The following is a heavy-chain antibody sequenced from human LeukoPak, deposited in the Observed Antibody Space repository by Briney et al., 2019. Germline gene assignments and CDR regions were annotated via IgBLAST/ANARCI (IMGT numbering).Heavy chain of an antibody. CDR3: ASRKLGNDY. V-gene: IGHV4-34*01. CDR1: GGSFSGYY. J-gene: IGHJ4*02. CDR2: INHSGST. D-gene: IGHD7-27*01. Sequence: SETLSLTCAVYGGSFSGYYWSWIRQPPGKGLEWIGEINHSGSTNYNPSLKSRVTISADTSKNQFSLKPISVTAADTAVYYCASRKLGNDYWGQGTLVTVSS.